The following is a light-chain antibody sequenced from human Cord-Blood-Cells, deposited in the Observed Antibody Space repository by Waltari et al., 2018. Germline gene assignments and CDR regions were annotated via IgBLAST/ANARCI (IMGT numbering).Light chain of an antibody. J-gene: IGLJ3*02. Sequence: QSVLTQPPSVSGAPGQRVTISCTGSSSNIGAGYDVHWYQQLPGTSPKLLIYCNVNRPAGVPVRYSGSKSGTSASLAITGLQAEDEADYYCQSYDSSLSGWVFGGGTKLTVL. CDR1: SSNIGAGYD. CDR3: QSYDSSLSGWV. V-gene: IGLV1-40*01. CDR2: CNV.